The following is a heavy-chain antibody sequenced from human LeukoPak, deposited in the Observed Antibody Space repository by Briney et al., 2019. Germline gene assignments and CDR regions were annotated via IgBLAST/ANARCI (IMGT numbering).Heavy chain of an antibody. Sequence: GASVKVSCKASGYTLTGYYMHWVRQAPGQGLEWMGWINPNSGGTNYAQKFQGRVTMTRDTSISTAYMELSRLRPDDTAVYYCARADGSGSYYGMDVWGKGTTVTISS. D-gene: IGHD3-10*01. CDR3: ARADGSGSYYGMDV. J-gene: IGHJ6*04. V-gene: IGHV1-2*02. CDR2: INPNSGGT. CDR1: GYTLTGYY.